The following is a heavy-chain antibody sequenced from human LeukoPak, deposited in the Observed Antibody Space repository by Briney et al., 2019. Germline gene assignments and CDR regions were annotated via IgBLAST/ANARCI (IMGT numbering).Heavy chain of an antibody. Sequence: SETLSLTCTVSGGSISSYYWSWIRQPPGKGLEWIGYIYYSGSTNYNPSLKSRVTISVDTSKNQFSLKLSSVTAADTAVYYCARVKSSSWYPNWFDPWGQGTLVTVSS. J-gene: IGHJ5*02. D-gene: IGHD6-13*01. CDR3: ARVKSSSWYPNWFDP. V-gene: IGHV4-59*01. CDR2: IYYSGST. CDR1: GGSISSYY.